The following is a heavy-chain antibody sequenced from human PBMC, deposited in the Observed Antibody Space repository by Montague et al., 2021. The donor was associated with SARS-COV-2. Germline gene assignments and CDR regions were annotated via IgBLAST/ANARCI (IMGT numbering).Heavy chain of an antibody. CDR1: GGSLNNYF. D-gene: IGHD3-22*01. V-gene: IGHV4-59*08. J-gene: IGHJ4*02. Sequence: SETLSLTCTVSGGSLNNYFWSWIRQPPGKGLEWVGYISDSGSTKYNLSLQSRVTISVGTARNQFSLKLLSVTAADTAFYYCARVDSSGPGEYWGQGILVSVSS. CDR2: ISDSGST. CDR3: ARVDSSGPGEY.